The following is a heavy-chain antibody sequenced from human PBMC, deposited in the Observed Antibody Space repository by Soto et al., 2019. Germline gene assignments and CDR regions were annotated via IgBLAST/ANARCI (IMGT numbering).Heavy chain of an antibody. CDR1: GYSFCAHY. J-gene: IGHJ6*03. CDR2: ISTSGSST. D-gene: IGHD1-26*01. CDR3: ANLAKNYYHYMDV. V-gene: IGHV3-11*01. Sequence: PGGPLRLSCAASGYSFCAHYMSWIRQAPGKGLEWVSLISTSGSSTDYADSVKGRFTISRDNAKNSLSLQMNSLRAEDTAVYYCANLAKNYYHYMDVWGKGTTVTVSS.